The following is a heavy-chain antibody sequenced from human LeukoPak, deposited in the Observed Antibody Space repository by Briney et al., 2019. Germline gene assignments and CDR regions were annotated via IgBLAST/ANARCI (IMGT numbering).Heavy chain of an antibody. V-gene: IGHV3-23*01. CDR2: ISGSGSST. CDR3: ATDSSTWYFDY. D-gene: IGHD6-13*01. J-gene: IGHJ4*02. CDR1: EFIFSSYA. Sequence: PGGSLRLSCAASEFIFSSYAMSWVRQAPGKGLEWVSGISGSGSSTDYADSVKGRFTISRDNSKNTLYLQMNSLRAEDTAVYYCATDSSTWYFDYWGQGTQVTVSS.